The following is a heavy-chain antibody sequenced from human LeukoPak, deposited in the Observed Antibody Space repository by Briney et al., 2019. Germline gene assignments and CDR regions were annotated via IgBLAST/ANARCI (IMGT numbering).Heavy chain of an antibody. Sequence: PSETLSLTCTVSGGSITNYYWSWIRQPPGKGLEWIGYIFYSGNTNYNPSLKSRVTISVDKSKNQFSLKLNSVTAADTAVYYCARRFGYGVVGGYFDYWGRGTLVTVSS. D-gene: IGHD4/OR15-4a*01. V-gene: IGHV4-59*12. J-gene: IGHJ4*02. CDR3: ARRFGYGVVGGYFDY. CDR1: GGSITNYY. CDR2: IFYSGNT.